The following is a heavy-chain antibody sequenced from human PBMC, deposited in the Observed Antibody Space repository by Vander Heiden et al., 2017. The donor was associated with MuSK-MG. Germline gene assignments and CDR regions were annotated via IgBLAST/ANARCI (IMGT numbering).Heavy chain of an antibody. Sequence: QLQLHQSGAGLLKPSETLSPTCADDDGSFSGYYWSWIRQPPGKGLEWIGEINHSGSTNYNPSLKSRVTISVDTSKNQFSLKLSSVTAADTAVYYCARITMVRGVISSKNAFDIWGQGTMVTVSS. D-gene: IGHD3-10*01. CDR2: INHSGST. V-gene: IGHV4-34*01. J-gene: IGHJ3*02. CDR1: DGSFSGYY. CDR3: ARITMVRGVISSKNAFDI.